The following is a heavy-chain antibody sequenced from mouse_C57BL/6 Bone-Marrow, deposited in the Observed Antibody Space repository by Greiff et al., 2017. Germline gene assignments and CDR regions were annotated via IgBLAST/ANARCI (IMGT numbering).Heavy chain of an antibody. CDR1: GYTFTSYW. CDR2: IYPGNSDT. J-gene: IGHJ2*01. CDR3: STTVVATFDY. D-gene: IGHD1-1*01. Sequence: EVQLQESGTVLARPGASVKMSCKTSGYTFTSYWMHWVKQRPGQGLEWKGAIYPGNSDTSYNQKFKGKAKLTAVTSASTAYMELSSLTNEDSAVYYCSTTVVATFDYWGQGTTLTVSS. V-gene: IGHV1-5*01.